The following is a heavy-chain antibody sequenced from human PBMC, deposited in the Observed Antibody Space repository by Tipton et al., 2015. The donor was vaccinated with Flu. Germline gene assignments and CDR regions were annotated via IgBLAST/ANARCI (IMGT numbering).Heavy chain of an antibody. V-gene: IGHV4-38-2*01. Sequence: TLSLTFGVSGDSIRSSHYYWGWIRQPPGKGLEWIGNTFHSGNTYLNPSLKSRVTISIDTSKNQFSLKLSSVTAADTAVYYCARRDYSNYVSEPKNWFDPWGQGALDTVSS. CDR3: ARRDYSNYVSEPKNWFDP. D-gene: IGHD4-11*01. CDR1: GDSIRSSHYY. J-gene: IGHJ5*02. CDR2: TFHSGNT.